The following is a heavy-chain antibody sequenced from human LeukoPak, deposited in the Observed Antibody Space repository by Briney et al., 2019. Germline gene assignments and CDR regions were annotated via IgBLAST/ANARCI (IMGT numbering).Heavy chain of an antibody. Sequence: PSETLSLTCTVSGVSISSYYWSWIRQPAGKGLEWIGRISSSGSTNYNPSLKSRVTISVDTSNNQFSLKPSSVTAADTAVYFCARGPYSYDSSGAFDIWGQGTMVTVSS. CDR2: ISSSGST. CDR3: ARGPYSYDSSGAFDI. V-gene: IGHV4-4*07. D-gene: IGHD3-22*01. J-gene: IGHJ3*02. CDR1: GVSISSYY.